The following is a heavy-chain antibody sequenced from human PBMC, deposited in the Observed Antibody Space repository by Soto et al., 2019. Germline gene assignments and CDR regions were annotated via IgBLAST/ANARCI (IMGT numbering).Heavy chain of an antibody. CDR3: ARSSGYSGYDGPGGAYCCDY. V-gene: IGHV1-2*02. D-gene: IGHD5-12*01. Sequence: QVQLVQSGAEVKKPGASVKVSCKASGYTFTGYYMHWVRQAPGQGLEWMGWINPNSGGTNYAQKFQGRVAMTRDTSNSTACVELSSVRSYDTAVYYCARSSGYSGYDGPGGAYCCDYWGQGTLGTVCS. CDR1: GYTFTGYY. J-gene: IGHJ4*02. CDR2: INPNSGGT.